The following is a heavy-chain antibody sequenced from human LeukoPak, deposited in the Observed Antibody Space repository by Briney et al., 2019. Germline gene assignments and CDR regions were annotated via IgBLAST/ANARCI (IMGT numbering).Heavy chain of an antibody. CDR1: GFNVSSNY. CDR2: IYGADAA. J-gene: IGHJ4*02. D-gene: IGHD6-13*01. Sequence: GGSLRLSCAASGFNVSSNYMAWIRQAPGKGLEWVSLIYGADAAYYAESVRGRFMISRDNLKNTLFLQMNSLRVEDTAVYYCVTSTGQQFIPYDYWGQGTHVTVSS. V-gene: IGHV3-66*02. CDR3: VTSTGQQFIPYDY.